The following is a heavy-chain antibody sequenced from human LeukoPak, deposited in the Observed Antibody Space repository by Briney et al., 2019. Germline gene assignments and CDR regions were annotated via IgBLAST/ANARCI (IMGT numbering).Heavy chain of an antibody. Sequence: SLRLSCAASGFTFDDYAMRWVRQAPGKGLEWVWGISWNSGSIGNAAPVKGRFIFSRANDKNSLQLLINILRAETTAFYYCAKGQANMITFAGVIGPFDYWGQGTLVTVSS. V-gene: IGHV3-9*01. CDR2: ISWNSGSI. CDR3: AKGQANMITFAGVIGPFDY. CDR1: GFTFDDYA. D-gene: IGHD3-16*02. J-gene: IGHJ4*02.